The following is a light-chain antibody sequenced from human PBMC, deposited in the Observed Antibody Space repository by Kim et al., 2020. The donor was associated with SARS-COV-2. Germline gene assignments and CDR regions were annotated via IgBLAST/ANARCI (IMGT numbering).Light chain of an antibody. CDR3: CSYAGRYTYV. J-gene: IGLJ1*01. Sequence: QSALTQPRSVSGSPGHSVTISCTGTNRDVGDYNYVSWYQHHPGKAPKLIIFDVTKRPSGVPDRFSGSKSGNTASLTISGLQAEDEGDYYCCSYAGRYTYVFGTGTKVTVL. CDR1: NRDVGDYNY. V-gene: IGLV2-11*01. CDR2: DVT.